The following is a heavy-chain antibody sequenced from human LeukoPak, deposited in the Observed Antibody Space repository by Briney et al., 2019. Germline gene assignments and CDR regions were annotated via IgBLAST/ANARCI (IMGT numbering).Heavy chain of an antibody. D-gene: IGHD6-19*01. CDR3: ARPTVIGRGWYRVGAFDI. J-gene: IGHJ3*02. CDR2: INHSGST. CDR1: GGSFSGYY. V-gene: IGHV4-34*01. Sequence: SETLSLTCAVYGGSFSGYYWSWIRQPPGKGLEWIGEINHSGSTNYNPSLKSRVTISVDTSKNQFSLKLSSVTAADTAVYYCARPTVIGRGWYRVGAFDIWGQGTMVTVSS.